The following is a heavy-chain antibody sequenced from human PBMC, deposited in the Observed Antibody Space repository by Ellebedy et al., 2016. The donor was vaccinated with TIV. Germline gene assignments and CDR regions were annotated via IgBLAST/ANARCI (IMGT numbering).Heavy chain of an antibody. CDR2: ITADGDYT. V-gene: IGHV3-43*01. Sequence: PGGSLRLSCAASGFIFDDYTMHWVRQAPGKGLDWVSLITADGDYTYYADSVKGRFTISRDNIKNSLYLQMNSLRIEDTALYYCAKERSKINDSWGQGTLVTVSS. CDR1: GFIFDDYT. D-gene: IGHD3-3*01. CDR3: AKERSKINDS. J-gene: IGHJ5*01.